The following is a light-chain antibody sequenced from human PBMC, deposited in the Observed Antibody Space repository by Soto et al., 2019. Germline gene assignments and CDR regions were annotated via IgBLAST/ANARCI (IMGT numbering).Light chain of an antibody. V-gene: IGLV2-23*02. CDR1: SSDVGSYNL. J-gene: IGLJ1*01. Sequence: QSVLTQSASVSGSPGQSITISCTGTSSDVGSYNLVSWYQQHPGKAPKLMIYEVSKRPSGVSNRFSGSKSGNTASLTISGLQAEDEADYYCCSYAGSSTFYVFGTGPKVTVL. CDR3: CSYAGSSTFYV. CDR2: EVS.